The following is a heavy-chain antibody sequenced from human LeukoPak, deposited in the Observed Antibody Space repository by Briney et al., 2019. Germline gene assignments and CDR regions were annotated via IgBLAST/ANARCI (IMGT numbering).Heavy chain of an antibody. V-gene: IGHV5-51*01. CDR1: GYSFTNYW. CDR3: ARPNNSWSYDAFDI. D-gene: IGHD6-13*01. J-gene: IGHJ3*02. CDR2: IYPDDSYT. Sequence: GDSLKISCKASGYSFTNYWIGWVRQMPGKGLEWMAIIYPDDSYTRYSPSFQGQVTISADKSINTAYLQWSSLKASDTAMYYCARPNNSWSYDAFDIWGQGTMVTVSS.